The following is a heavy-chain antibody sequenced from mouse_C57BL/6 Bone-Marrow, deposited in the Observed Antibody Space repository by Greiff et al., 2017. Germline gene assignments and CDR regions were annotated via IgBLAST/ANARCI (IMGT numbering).Heavy chain of an antibody. CDR1: GYTFTSYW. Sequence: QVQLQQPGAELVRPGTSVKLSCKASGYTFTSYWMHWVKQRPGQGLEWIGVIDPSDSYTNYNQKFKGKATLTGDTSSSTAYMQLSSLTSEDYAVYYCVTGTFAYWGQGTLVTVSA. CDR3: VTGTFAY. J-gene: IGHJ3*01. D-gene: IGHD4-1*01. V-gene: IGHV1-59*01. CDR2: IDPSDSYT.